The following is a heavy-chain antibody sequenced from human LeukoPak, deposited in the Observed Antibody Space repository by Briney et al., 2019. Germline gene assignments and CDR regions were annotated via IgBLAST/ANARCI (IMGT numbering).Heavy chain of an antibody. CDR3: ARQEGADLFDY. CDR1: GFTFSSYW. Sequence: PGGSLRLSCAASGFTFSSYWMSWVRQAPGKGLEWVSYISSGGTTIYYADSVKGRFTISRDNAKNSLYLQMNSLRAEDTAVYYCARQEGADLFDYWGQGTLVTVSS. D-gene: IGHD3-16*01. V-gene: IGHV3-48*04. CDR2: ISSGGTTI. J-gene: IGHJ4*02.